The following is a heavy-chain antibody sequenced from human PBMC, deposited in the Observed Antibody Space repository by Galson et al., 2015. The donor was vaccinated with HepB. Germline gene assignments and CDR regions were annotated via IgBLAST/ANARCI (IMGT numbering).Heavy chain of an antibody. V-gene: IGHV3-30-3*01. CDR3: ARPLYSGSYGLSDY. Sequence: SLRLSCAASGFTFSSYAMHWVRQAPGKGLEWVAVISYDGSNKYYADSVKGRFTISRDNSKNTLYLQMNSLRAEDTAVYYCARPLYSGSYGLSDYWGQGTLVTVSS. CDR1: GFTFSSYA. D-gene: IGHD1-26*01. CDR2: ISYDGSNK. J-gene: IGHJ4*02.